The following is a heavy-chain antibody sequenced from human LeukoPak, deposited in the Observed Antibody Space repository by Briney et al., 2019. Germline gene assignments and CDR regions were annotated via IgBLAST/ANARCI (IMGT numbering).Heavy chain of an antibody. Sequence: GGSLRLSCAASGFTFDDYGMSWVRQAPGKGLEWVSAISGSGGSTYYADSVKGRFTISRDNSKNTLYLQMNSLRAEDTAVYYCAKSALRVVPAAMDDYWGQGTLVTVSS. CDR2: ISGSGGST. CDR1: GFTFDDYG. CDR3: AKSALRVVPAAMDDY. D-gene: IGHD2-2*01. J-gene: IGHJ4*02. V-gene: IGHV3-23*01.